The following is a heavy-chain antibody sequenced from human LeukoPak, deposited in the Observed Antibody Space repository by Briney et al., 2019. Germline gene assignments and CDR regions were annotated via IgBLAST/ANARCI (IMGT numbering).Heavy chain of an antibody. J-gene: IGHJ4*02. Sequence: SGGSLRLSCAASGFTVSSNYMCWVRQAPGKGLEWVSVIYSGGSTYYADSVKGRFTISRDNSKNTLYLQMNSLRTEDTAVYYCARDKGGRGYFDYWGQGTLVTVSS. V-gene: IGHV3-66*01. D-gene: IGHD3-16*01. CDR3: ARDKGGRGYFDY. CDR2: IYSGGST. CDR1: GFTVSSNY.